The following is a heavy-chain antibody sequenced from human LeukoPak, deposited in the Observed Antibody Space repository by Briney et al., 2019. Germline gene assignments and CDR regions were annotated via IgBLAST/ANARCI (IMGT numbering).Heavy chain of an antibody. D-gene: IGHD3-10*01. V-gene: IGHV3-7*01. CDR2: ITQDGTEK. J-gene: IGHJ6*02. Sequence: GGSLRLSREGSGLTFHIYAMSWVRQAPGKGLEWVANITQDGTEKYYEDSVKGRFTISRDNAKNSLYLQMNSLRAEDTAVYYCARVDYYGSGSYYNVDYYYGMDVWGQGTTVTVSS. CDR3: ARVDYYGSGSYYNVDYYYGMDV. CDR1: GLTFHIYA.